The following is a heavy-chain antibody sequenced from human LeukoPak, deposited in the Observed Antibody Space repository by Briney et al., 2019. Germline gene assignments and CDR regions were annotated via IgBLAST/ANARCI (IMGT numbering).Heavy chain of an antibody. V-gene: IGHV5-51*01. D-gene: IGHD4-11*01. CDR3: ARARLSLGYSKYYYYMDV. CDR1: GYSFTSYW. Sequence: GESLKISCKGSGYSFTSYWIGWVRQMPGKGLEWMGIIYPGDSDTRYSPSFQGQVTISADKSISTAYLQWSSLKASDTAMYYCARARLSLGYSKYYYYMDVWGKGTTVTVSS. CDR2: IYPGDSDT. J-gene: IGHJ6*03.